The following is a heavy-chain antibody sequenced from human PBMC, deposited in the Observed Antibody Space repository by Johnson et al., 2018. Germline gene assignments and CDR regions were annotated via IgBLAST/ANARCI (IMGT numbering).Heavy chain of an antibody. D-gene: IGHD2-15*01. CDR2: INSDGSRI. CDR1: GFTFSTYW. Sequence: VQLVQSGGGVVQXGGSLRLXCAASGFTFSTYWMHWVRQAPGKGLAWVSGINSDGSRIDYADSVKGRFTISRDNAKNTLYLQMNSLRAEDTAVYYCASGRIVGYYYYYYIDVWGKGTTVTVSS. J-gene: IGHJ6*03. V-gene: IGHV3-74*02. CDR3: ASGRIVGYYYYYYIDV.